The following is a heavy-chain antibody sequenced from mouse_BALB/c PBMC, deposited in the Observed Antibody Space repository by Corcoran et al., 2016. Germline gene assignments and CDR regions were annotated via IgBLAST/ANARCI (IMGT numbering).Heavy chain of an antibody. J-gene: IGHJ3*01. CDR3: ARMGNYRFAY. CDR1: GYTFSSYW. CDR2: ILPGSGST. D-gene: IGHD2-1*01. V-gene: IGHV1-9*01. Sequence: QVQLQQSGAERMKPGASVKISCKATGYTFSSYWIEWVKQRPGHGLEWIGEILPGSGSTNYNEKFKGKATFTADTSSNTAYMQLSSLTSEDAAVYYCARMGNYRFAYWGQGTLVTVSA.